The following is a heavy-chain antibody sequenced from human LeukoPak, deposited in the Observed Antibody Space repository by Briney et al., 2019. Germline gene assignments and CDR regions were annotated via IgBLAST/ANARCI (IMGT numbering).Heavy chain of an antibody. CDR3: AREYCSGGSCYSAVNAFDI. V-gene: IGHV4-61*02. D-gene: IGHD2-15*01. CDR2: IYTSGST. CDR1: GGSLSSGSYY. J-gene: IGHJ3*02. Sequence: SQTLSLTCTVSGGSLSSGSYYWSWIRQPAGKGLEWIGRIYTSGSTNYNPSLKSRVTISVDTSKNQFSLKLSSVTAADTAVYYCAREYCSGGSCYSAVNAFDIWGQGTMVTVSS.